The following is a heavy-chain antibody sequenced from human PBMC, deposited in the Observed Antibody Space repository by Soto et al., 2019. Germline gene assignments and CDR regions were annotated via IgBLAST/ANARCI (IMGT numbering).Heavy chain of an antibody. CDR3: AKDLTGPYDY. CDR1: GFSFSSSG. J-gene: IGHJ4*02. Sequence: GGSLRLSCAASGFSFSSSGMHWVRQAPGKGLEWVADIFYDGSKIHYADSVKGRFTISRDNSKKTVHLQMNSLRPEDTAVYYCAKDLTGPYDYWGQGTVVTASS. D-gene: IGHD3-9*01. CDR2: IFYDGSKI. V-gene: IGHV3-30*18.